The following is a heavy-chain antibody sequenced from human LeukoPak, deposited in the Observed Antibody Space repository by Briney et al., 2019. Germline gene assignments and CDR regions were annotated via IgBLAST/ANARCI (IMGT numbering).Heavy chain of an antibody. CDR1: GFTFSNFA. CDR2: ISGSGVGT. J-gene: IGHJ4*02. Sequence: GGSLRLSCAASGFTFSNFAMRWVRQAPGKGLEWVSVISGSGVGTYYADSVKGRFTISRDNSKNTLDLQMNSLRAEDTAVYYCAKDDVRDGYNFFDYWGQGTLVTVSS. D-gene: IGHD5-24*01. CDR3: AKDDVRDGYNFFDY. V-gene: IGHV3-23*01.